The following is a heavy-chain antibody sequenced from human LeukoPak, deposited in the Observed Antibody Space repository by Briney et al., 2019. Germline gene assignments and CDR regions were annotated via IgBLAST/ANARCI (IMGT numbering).Heavy chain of an antibody. CDR2: ISSSGTTI. V-gene: IGHV3-11*04. D-gene: IGHD3-22*01. CDR3: ARHYDSSGYFYSGVY. Sequence: GSLRLSCAASGFTFSDYYMSWIRQAPGKGLEWVSYISSSGTTIYYADSVKGRFTISRDNAKNSLYLQMNSLRAEDTAVYYCARHYDSSGYFYSGVYWGQGTLVTVSS. CDR1: GFTFSDYY. J-gene: IGHJ4*02.